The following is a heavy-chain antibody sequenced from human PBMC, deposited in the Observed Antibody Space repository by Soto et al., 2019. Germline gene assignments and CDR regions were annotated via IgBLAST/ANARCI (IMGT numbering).Heavy chain of an antibody. V-gene: IGHV3-23*01. D-gene: IGHD3-10*01. CDR3: AKQRAGYGSGSDTFYFDF. CDR1: GFTFSTYA. CDR2: LSGSGGTT. Sequence: SGGSLRLSCSTSGFTFSTYAMNWVRQAPGKGLEWVSALSGSGGTTYYADSVRGRFTISRDNSKNTLFLQMISLRAEDTALYYCAKQRAGYGSGSDTFYFDFWGQGTLVTVSS. J-gene: IGHJ4*02.